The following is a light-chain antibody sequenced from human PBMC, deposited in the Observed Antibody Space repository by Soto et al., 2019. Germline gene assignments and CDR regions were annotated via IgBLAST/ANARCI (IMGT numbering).Light chain of an antibody. V-gene: IGKV3D-15*01. CDR3: QHYKSWVWT. CDR2: DAS. J-gene: IGKJ1*01. Sequence: EIVMTQSPATLSVSPGERATLSCRASQSVSSSYLAWYQQKPGLAPRLLIYDASSRATGIPDRFSGSGSGTEFTLTVSSLQSEDIAVYFCQHYKSWVWTFGQGTKVDIK. CDR1: QSVSSSY.